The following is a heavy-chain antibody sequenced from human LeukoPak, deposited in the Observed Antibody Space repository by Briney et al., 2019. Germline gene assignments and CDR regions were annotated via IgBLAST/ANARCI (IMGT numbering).Heavy chain of an antibody. CDR1: GFTFSGHW. CDR2: INQGGSDK. CDR3: TRDRSRAEDD. J-gene: IGHJ4*02. V-gene: IGHV3-7*01. Sequence: PGGSLRLSCAAAGFTFSGHWMGWVRQAPGKGLEWVANINQGGSDKYYVDSVKGRFTISRDNANNLLYLQMNSLRGEDTAVYYCTRDRSRAEDDWGQGTLVTASP. D-gene: IGHD1-14*01.